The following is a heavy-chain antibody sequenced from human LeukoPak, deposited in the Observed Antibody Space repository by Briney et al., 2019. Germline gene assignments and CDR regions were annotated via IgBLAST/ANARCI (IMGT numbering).Heavy chain of an antibody. CDR2: IYPGDSGP. Sequence: GESLKISCKVSGYSFTSYCIGWVRQMPGRGLEWMGIIYPGDSGPTYSPSFQGQVTISVDKSINTAYLQWSSLQASDTAMYYCGMSGDRVPLQDDVFDVWGQGTMVTVS. CDR1: GYSFTSYC. V-gene: IGHV5-51*01. CDR3: GMSGDRVPLQDDVFDV. J-gene: IGHJ3*01. D-gene: IGHD1-26*01.